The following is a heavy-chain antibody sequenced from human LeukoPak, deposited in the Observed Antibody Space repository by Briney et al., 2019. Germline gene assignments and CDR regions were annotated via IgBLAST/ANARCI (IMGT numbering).Heavy chain of an antibody. CDR1: GYTFTSYY. J-gene: IGHJ4*02. CDR2: INPSGGST. V-gene: IGHV1-46*03. Sequence: GASVKVSCKASGYTFTSYYMHWVRQAPGQGFEWMGIINPSGGSTSYAQKFQGRVTMTRDTATSTVYMELSSLRSEDTAVYYCARDLVGAQSRDYWGQGTLVTVSS. D-gene: IGHD1-26*01. CDR3: ARDLVGAQSRDY.